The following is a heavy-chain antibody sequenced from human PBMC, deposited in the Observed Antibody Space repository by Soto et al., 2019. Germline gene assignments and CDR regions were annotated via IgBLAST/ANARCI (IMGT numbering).Heavy chain of an antibody. CDR2: IYYSGST. J-gene: IGHJ6*03. V-gene: IGHV4-59*08. Sequence: SETLSLTCTVSGGSISSYYWSWIRQPPGKGLEWIGYIYYSGSTNYNPSLKSRVTISVDTSKNQFSLKLSSVTAADTAVYYCARPDYYYYYMDVWGKGTTVTVSS. CDR1: GGSISSYY. CDR3: ARPDYYYYYMDV.